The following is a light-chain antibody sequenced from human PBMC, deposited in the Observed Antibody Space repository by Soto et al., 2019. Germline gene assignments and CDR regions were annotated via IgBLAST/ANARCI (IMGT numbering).Light chain of an antibody. CDR1: QSISSW. CDR3: QQYTNLPLT. V-gene: IGKV1-5*01. J-gene: IGKJ4*01. CDR2: EAS. Sequence: DIQMTQSPSTLSASVGDRVTITCRASQSISSWLAWYQQKPGKAPKLLIHEASRLESGVPSRFSGSESGTEFTLNISGLDAEDSATYYCQQYTNLPLTFGGGTKVEFK.